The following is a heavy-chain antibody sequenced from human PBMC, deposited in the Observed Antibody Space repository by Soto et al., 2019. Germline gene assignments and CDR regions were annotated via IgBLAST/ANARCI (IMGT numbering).Heavy chain of an antibody. CDR1: GYTFTSYA. V-gene: IGHV1-3*01. CDR3: ARKWEQWLLPDY. J-gene: IGHJ4*02. D-gene: IGHD6-19*01. Sequence: QVQLVQSGAEVKKPGASVKVSCKASGYTFTSYAMHWVRQAPGQRLEWMGWINAGNGNTKYSQKFQGRVTITRDTSASTAYMELSSLRSEDTAVYYCARKWEQWLLPDYWGQGTLVTVSS. CDR2: INAGNGNT.